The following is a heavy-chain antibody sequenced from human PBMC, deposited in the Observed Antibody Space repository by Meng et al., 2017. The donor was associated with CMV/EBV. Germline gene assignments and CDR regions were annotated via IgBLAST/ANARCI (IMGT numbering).Heavy chain of an antibody. Sequence: GGSLRLSCAASGFTFDDYGMSWVRQAPGKGLEWVSGINWNGGSTGYADSVKGRFTISRDNAKNSLYLQMNSLRAEDMALYYCARDFSAYDSSGYYAYYGMDVWGQGTTVTVSS. CDR2: INWNGGST. CDR3: ARDFSAYDSSGYYAYYGMDV. D-gene: IGHD3-22*01. CDR1: GFTFDDYG. J-gene: IGHJ6*02. V-gene: IGHV3-20*04.